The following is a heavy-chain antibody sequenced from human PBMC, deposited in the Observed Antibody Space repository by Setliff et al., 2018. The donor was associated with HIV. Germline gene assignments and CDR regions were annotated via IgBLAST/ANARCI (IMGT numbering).Heavy chain of an antibody. CDR3: ARDPGSGWYSPIYYYYGMDV. V-gene: IGHV3-74*01. D-gene: IGHD6-19*01. CDR2: MNTDGSST. Sequence: PGGSLRLSCAASGFTFSSYWMHWVRQAPGKGLVWVFGMNTDGSSTRYADSVKGRFTISRDNAKNMLYLQMNSLSADDTAVYYCARDPGSGWYSPIYYYYGMDVWGQGTTVTVSS. CDR1: GFTFSSYW. J-gene: IGHJ6*02.